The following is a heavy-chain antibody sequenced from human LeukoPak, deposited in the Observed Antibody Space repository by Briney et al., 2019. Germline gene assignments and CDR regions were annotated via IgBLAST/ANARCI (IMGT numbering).Heavy chain of an antibody. J-gene: IGHJ4*02. D-gene: IGHD3-22*01. CDR1: GGSFSAYY. V-gene: IGHV4-34*01. Sequence: PSETLSLTCAVYGGSFSAYYWSWIRQPPGKGLEWIGEINQSGSTNYNPSLKSRVAISVDTSRNQFSLRLSSVTAADTAVYYCARGQRITMTDWGQGTLVTVSS. CDR3: ARGQRITMTD. CDR2: INQSGST.